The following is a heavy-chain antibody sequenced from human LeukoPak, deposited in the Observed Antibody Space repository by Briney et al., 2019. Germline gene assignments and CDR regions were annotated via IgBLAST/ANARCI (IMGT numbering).Heavy chain of an antibody. D-gene: IGHD6-6*01. Sequence: GGSLRLSCTASGFTFSDHWMTWVRQAPGKRPEWVANIKQDGSQRYYVDSVRGRLTISRDNAKNSLFLQMNGLRAEDTAVYYCARRGGSSSRRSPIDYWGQGTLVTVSS. CDR3: ARRGGSSSRRSPIDY. CDR1: GFTFSDHW. V-gene: IGHV3-7*01. J-gene: IGHJ4*02. CDR2: IKQDGSQR.